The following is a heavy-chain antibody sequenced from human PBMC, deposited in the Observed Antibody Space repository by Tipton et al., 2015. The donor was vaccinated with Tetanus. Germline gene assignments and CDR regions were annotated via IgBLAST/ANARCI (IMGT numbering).Heavy chain of an antibody. Sequence: SLRLSCEVSGFSFSNYKMNWVRQGPGRGLEWVSGISVRGSHTYYADPVKGRFSISRDNSKNTVYLQMNSLRDEDTAVYYCAKDPASRGWFDPWGQGTLVSVSS. CDR3: AKDPASRGWFDP. CDR1: GFSFSNYK. V-gene: IGHV3-23*01. CDR2: ISVRGSHT. J-gene: IGHJ5*02.